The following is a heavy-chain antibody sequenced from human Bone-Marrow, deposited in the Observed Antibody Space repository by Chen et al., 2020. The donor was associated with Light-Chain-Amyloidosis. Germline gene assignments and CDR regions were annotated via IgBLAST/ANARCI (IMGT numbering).Heavy chain of an antibody. CDR2: FYHTGIT. D-gene: IGHD4-17*01. CDR1: GVSTITSREYY. V-gene: IGHV4-39*07. Sequence: QLQELGPGLLEPSKTLSLTCTVSGVSTITSREYYWGWMRQTPGKGLEWIGSFYHTGITYYNPSLRSRVTISLDTSKKQISLNLTSVTAADTAVYYCARDRGADFGDYGGGWFGPWGQGALVSVSS. CDR3: ARDRGADFGDYGGGWFGP. J-gene: IGHJ5*02.